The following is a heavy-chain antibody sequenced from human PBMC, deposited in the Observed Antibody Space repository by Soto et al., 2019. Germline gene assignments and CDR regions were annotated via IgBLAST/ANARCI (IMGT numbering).Heavy chain of an antibody. D-gene: IGHD1-1*01. J-gene: IGHJ4*02. CDR2: ISYTGST. Sequence: TSETLSLTCSVSGGSISSYYWGWIRQPPGKGLEWIGYISYTGSTDYSPSLKSRVTISVDTSKNQFSLKVRPVTAADTAIYFCARHXPIXXNWXYFDYWGRGTLVTVSS. CDR1: GGSISSYY. V-gene: IGHV4-59*08. CDR3: ARHXPIXXNWXYFDY.